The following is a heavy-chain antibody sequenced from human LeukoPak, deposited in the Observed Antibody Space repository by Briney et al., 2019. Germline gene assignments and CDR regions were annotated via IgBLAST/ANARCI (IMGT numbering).Heavy chain of an antibody. D-gene: IGHD3-22*01. CDR2: INHSGST. Sequence: PSETLSLTCAVYGGSFSGYYWSWIRQPPGKGLEWIGEINHSGSTNYNPSLKSRVTISVDTSKNQFSLKLSSVTAADTAVYYCAGKGSNKNYYDSSGYYYPFDYWGQGTLVTVSS. V-gene: IGHV4-34*01. CDR3: AGKGSNKNYYDSSGYYYPFDY. CDR1: GGSFSGYY. J-gene: IGHJ4*02.